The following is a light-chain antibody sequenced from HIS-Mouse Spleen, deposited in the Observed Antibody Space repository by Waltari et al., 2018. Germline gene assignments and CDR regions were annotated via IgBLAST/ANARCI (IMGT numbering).Light chain of an antibody. CDR1: QXXVQEDXNPH. CDR3: MQGTXXXXX. Sequence: DVVMTXSPXSLPVTLGXXXSISCXXSQXXVQEDXNPHLNWFQPXPGQSPRRLLXKVSXRXXXVPDRXXXXXXXTDXTLKIXRVEAEDVGVXXCMQGTXXXXXXXGGTXVEIK. V-gene: IGKV2-30*02. CDR2: KVS. J-gene: IGKJ4*01.